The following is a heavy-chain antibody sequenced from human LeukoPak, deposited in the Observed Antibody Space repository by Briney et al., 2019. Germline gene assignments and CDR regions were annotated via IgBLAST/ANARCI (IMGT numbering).Heavy chain of an antibody. D-gene: IGHD4-17*01. CDR3: AKTESYGDYLYYYYGMDV. Sequence: GASVKVSCKASGYTFTSYDINRVRLATGQGLEWMGWMNPNSGNTGYAQKFQGRVTMTRNTSISTAYMELSSLRSEDTAVYYCAKTESYGDYLYYYYGMDVWGQGTTVTVSS. V-gene: IGHV1-8*01. J-gene: IGHJ6*02. CDR2: MNPNSGNT. CDR1: GYTFTSYD.